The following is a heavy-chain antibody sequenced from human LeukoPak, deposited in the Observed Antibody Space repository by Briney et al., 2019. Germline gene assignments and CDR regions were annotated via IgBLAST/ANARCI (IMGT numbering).Heavy chain of an antibody. J-gene: IGHJ4*02. D-gene: IGHD3-10*01. V-gene: IGHV3-66*01. CDR1: GFTVSSNY. CDR3: ARTLRGVLQPTCFDY. Sequence: GGSLRLSCAASGFTVSSNYMSWVRQAPGKGLEWVSVIYSGGSTYYADSVKGRFTISRDNSKNTLYLQMNSLRAEDTAVYYCARTLRGVLQPTCFDYWGQGTLVTASS. CDR2: IYSGGST.